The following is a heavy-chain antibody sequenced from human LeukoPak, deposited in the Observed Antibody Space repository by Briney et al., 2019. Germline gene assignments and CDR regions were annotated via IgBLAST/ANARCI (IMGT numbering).Heavy chain of an antibody. V-gene: IGHV3-49*03. J-gene: IGHJ6*02. Sequence: GGSLRLSCTASGFTFGDYAMSWFRQAPGKGLEWVGFIRSKAYGGTTEYAASVKGRFTISRDDSKSIAYLQMNSLKTEDTAVYHCTRDPPNYYYYGMDVWGQGTTVTVSS. CDR3: TRDPPNYYYYGMDV. CDR2: IRSKAYGGTT. CDR1: GFTFGDYA.